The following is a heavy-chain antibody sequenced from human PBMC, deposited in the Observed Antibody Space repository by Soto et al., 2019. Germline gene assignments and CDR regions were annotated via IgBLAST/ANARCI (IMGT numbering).Heavy chain of an antibody. J-gene: IGHJ6*02. D-gene: IGHD5-18*01. CDR1: GYTFTSYG. Sequence: KKRWASVKVSCKASGYTFTSYGISWVRQAPGQGLEWMGWISAYNGNTNYAQKLQGRVTMTTDTSTTTVYMELTNLRSDDTAVYYCARCIQGDYYYGMDVWAQGTTVTVSS. CDR2: ISAYNGNT. V-gene: IGHV1-18*01. CDR3: ARCIQGDYYYGMDV.